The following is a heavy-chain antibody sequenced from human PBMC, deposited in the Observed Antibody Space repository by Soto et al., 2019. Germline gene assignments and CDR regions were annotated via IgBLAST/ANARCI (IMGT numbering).Heavy chain of an antibody. J-gene: IGHJ4*02. Sequence: GGSLRLSCAASGFTFSSYGMHWVRQAPGKGLEWVAVIWYDGSNKYYADSVKGRFTISRDNSKNTLYLQMNSLRAEDTAVYYCARDFWRSGGDYWGQGTLVTVSS. CDR2: IWYDGSNK. D-gene: IGHD6-19*01. V-gene: IGHV3-33*01. CDR1: GFTFSSYG. CDR3: ARDFWRSGGDY.